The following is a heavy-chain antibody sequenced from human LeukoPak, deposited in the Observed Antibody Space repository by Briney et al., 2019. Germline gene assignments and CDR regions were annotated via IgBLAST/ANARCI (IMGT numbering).Heavy chain of an antibody. V-gene: IGHV3-11*01. CDR3: ARTDSSSWYPNWFGP. Sequence: GGSLRLSCATSGFTFSDYYMSWLRQAPGKGLEWVSYISSSGSTIYYADSVKGRITISRDNAKNSLYLQMNSLRAEDTAVYYCARTDSSSWYPNWFGPRGQGTLVTVSS. D-gene: IGHD6-13*01. J-gene: IGHJ5*02. CDR2: ISSSGSTI. CDR1: GFTFSDYY.